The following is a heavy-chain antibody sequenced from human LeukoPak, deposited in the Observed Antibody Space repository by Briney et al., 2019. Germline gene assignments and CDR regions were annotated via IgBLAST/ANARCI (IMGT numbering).Heavy chain of an antibody. CDR2: ITDNGYKI. D-gene: IGHD3-22*01. J-gene: IGHJ3*02. CDR1: GFIFSDYY. V-gene: IGHV3-11*04. CDR3: ARDKFDVSGYYYRGFDI. Sequence: GGSLRLSCAASGFIFSDYYMGWIRQAPGRGLEWISYITDNGYKIYYTDSAKGRFTMSRDNAKKSLYLQMNSLRAEDTAVYYCARDKFDVSGYYYRGFDIWGQGTMVTVSS.